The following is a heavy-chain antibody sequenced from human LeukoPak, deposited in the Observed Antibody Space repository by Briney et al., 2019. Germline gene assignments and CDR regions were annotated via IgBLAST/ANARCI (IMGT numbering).Heavy chain of an antibody. J-gene: IGHJ4*02. CDR3: AKDPAYYYGSGSYYNPLDY. D-gene: IGHD3-10*01. CDR2: ISGSGGST. V-gene: IGHV3-23*01. Sequence: PGRSLRLSCAASGFTFSSYGMHWVRQAPGKGLEWVSAISGSGGSTYYADSVKGRFTISRDNSKSTLYLQMNSLRAEDTAVYYCAKDPAYYYGSGSYYNPLDYWGQGTLVTVSS. CDR1: GFTFSSYG.